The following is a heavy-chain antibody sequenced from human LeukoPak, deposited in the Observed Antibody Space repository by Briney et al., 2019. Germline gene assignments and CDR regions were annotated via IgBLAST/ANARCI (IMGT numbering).Heavy chain of an antibody. CDR2: INPNSGGT. Sequence: ASVKVSRKASGYTFTGYYMHWVRQAPGQGLGWMGWINPNSGGTNYAQKFQGRVTMTRDTSISTAYMELSRLRSDDTAVYYCARVDIVVVVAAYFDYWGQGTLVTVSS. V-gene: IGHV1-2*02. CDR1: GYTFTGYY. CDR3: ARVDIVVVVAAYFDY. D-gene: IGHD2-15*01. J-gene: IGHJ4*02.